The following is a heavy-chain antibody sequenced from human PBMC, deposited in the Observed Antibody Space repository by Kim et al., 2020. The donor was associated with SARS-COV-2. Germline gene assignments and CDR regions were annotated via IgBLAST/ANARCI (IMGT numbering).Heavy chain of an antibody. CDR3: ARHYRQHLILNYFDH. J-gene: IGHJ4*02. Sequence: ASVKVSCTASGYTFSTYAIHWVRQAPGQRLEWMGWINGGNGDTKYSQNFQGRVTFITDTSASTVYMDLSSLRSEDTAIYYCARHYRQHLILNYFDHWGQGTLVTVSS. CDR2: INGGNGDT. V-gene: IGHV1-3*01. D-gene: IGHD6-13*01. CDR1: GYTFSTYA.